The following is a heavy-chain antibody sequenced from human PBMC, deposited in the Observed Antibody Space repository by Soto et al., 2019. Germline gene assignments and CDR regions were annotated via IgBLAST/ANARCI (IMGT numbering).Heavy chain of an antibody. D-gene: IGHD4-4*01. CDR1: GGTFSSYA. CDR2: IIPIFGTA. Sequence: VKVSCKASGGTFSSYAISWVRQAPGQGLEWMGGIIPIFGTANYAQKFQGRVTITADESTSTAYMELSSLRSEDTAVYYCASGTVTTPDLRPRPGKYYYYGMDVWGQGTTVTVSS. V-gene: IGHV1-69*13. CDR3: ASGTVTTPDLRPRPGKYYYYGMDV. J-gene: IGHJ6*02.